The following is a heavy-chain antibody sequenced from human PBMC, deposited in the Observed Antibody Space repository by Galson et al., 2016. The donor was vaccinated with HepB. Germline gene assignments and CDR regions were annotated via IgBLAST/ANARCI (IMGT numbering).Heavy chain of an antibody. D-gene: IGHD3-3*01. V-gene: IGHV3-48*02. CDR1: GFTFSSYS. CDR2: VRSSSSTI. J-gene: IGHJ6*02. Sequence: SLRLSCAASGFTFSSYSMNWVRQAPGKGLEWVSYVRSSSSTIYYADSVKGRLTISRDNAKNSLYLQMNSLRDEDTAVYYCARDRVSGDFWSGYYTGIGMDVWGQGTTVTVSS. CDR3: ARDRVSGDFWSGYYTGIGMDV.